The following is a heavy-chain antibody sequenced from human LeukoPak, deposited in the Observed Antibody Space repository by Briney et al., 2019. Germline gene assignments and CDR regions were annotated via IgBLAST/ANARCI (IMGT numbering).Heavy chain of an antibody. J-gene: IGHJ4*02. CDR3: ARAMRSGYDY. V-gene: IGHV3-48*02. CDR2: ISSSSDSI. CDR1: GFTFSSYG. Sequence: GGSLRLSCAASGFTFSSYGMNWVRQAPGKRLEWVSYISSSSDSIYYADSVKGRFTISRDNAENSLYLQMNSLRDEDTAVYYCARAMRSGYDYWGQGSLVTVSS. D-gene: IGHD5-12*01.